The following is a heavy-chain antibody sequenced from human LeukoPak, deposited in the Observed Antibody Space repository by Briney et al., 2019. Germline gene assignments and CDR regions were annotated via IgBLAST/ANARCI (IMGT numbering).Heavy chain of an antibody. V-gene: IGHV4-30-2*01. J-gene: IGHJ4*02. CDR3: AATYYYDSSGSLSDY. CDR2: IYHSGST. CDR1: GGSISSGGYS. Sequence: PSQTLSLTCAVSGGSISSGGYSWSWIRQPPGKGLEWIGYIYHSGSTYYNPSLKRRVTISVVRSKNPFSLKLSSVTAADPAVYYCAATYYYDSSGSLSDYWGQGPLVTVSS. D-gene: IGHD3-22*01.